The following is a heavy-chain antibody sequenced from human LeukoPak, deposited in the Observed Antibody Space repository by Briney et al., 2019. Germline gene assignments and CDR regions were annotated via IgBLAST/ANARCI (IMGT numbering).Heavy chain of an antibody. J-gene: IGHJ5*02. V-gene: IGHV3-53*01. Sequence: PGGSLRLSCAASGFTVSSNYMSWVRQAPGKGLEWVSVIYSGGSTYYADSVKGRFTISRDNSKNTLYLQMNSLRAEDTAVYYCARVGGRWRPLMYNWFDPWGQGTLVTVSS. D-gene: IGHD3-16*01. CDR1: GFTVSSNY. CDR3: ARVGGRWRPLMYNWFDP. CDR2: IYSGGST.